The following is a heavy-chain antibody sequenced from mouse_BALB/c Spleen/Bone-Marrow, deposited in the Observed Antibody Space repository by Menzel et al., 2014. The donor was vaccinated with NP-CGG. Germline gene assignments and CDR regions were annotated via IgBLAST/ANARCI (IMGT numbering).Heavy chain of an antibody. CDR1: SYTFTDYA. V-gene: IGHV1-67*01. CDR2: ISTYYGNA. D-gene: IGHD2-14*01. Sequence: VQGVESGPELVRPGVSVKISCKGSSYTFTDYAMHWVKRSHAKSLEWIGVISTYYGNANYNQKFKGKATMTVDKSSSTAYMELARLTSEDSAVYYCTRGGRYDEVAYWGQGTLVTVSA. J-gene: IGHJ3*01. CDR3: TRGGRYDEVAY.